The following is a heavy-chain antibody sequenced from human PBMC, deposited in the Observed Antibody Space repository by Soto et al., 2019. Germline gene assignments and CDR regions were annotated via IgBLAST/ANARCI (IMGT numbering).Heavy chain of an antibody. CDR3: ARDMPYAAGSLAGCDY. J-gene: IGHJ4*02. Sequence: PSETLSLTCTVSGDSITGSYWSWIRQPPGETLEWIGYIYHSGTTTYNPSLKSRASISVDTSKNQFSLRLTSVIAADTAVYYCARDMPYAAGSLAGCDYWGQGILVTVSS. CDR2: IYHSGTT. CDR1: GDSITGSY. D-gene: IGHD1-26*01. V-gene: IGHV4-59*01.